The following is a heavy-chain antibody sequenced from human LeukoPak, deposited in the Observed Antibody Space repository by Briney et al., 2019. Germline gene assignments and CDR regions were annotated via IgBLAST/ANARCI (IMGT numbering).Heavy chain of an antibody. V-gene: IGHV4-39*07. CDR3: ARGGEWLGYFDY. CDR1: GGSINSGDYY. CDR2: IYYSGNT. Sequence: SETLSLTCTVSGGSINSGDYYWGWIRQPPGKGLEWIGSIYYSGNTYYNPSLKSRVTISVDTSKNQFSLKLSSVTAADTAVYYCARGGEWLGYFDYWGQGTLVTVSS. J-gene: IGHJ4*02. D-gene: IGHD3-3*01.